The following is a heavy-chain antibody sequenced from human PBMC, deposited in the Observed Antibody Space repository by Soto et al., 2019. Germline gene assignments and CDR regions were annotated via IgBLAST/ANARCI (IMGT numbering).Heavy chain of an antibody. CDR2: ISSSSSYT. CDR3: ARDSFKYGGNSNDIDY. D-gene: IGHD2-21*02. Sequence: QVQLVESGGGLVKPGGSLRLSCAASGFTFSDYYMSWIRQAPGKGLEWVSYISSSSSYTNYADSVKGRFTISRDNAKNSLYLQMNSLRDEDTAVYYCARDSFKYGGNSNDIDYWGQGTLVTVSS. V-gene: IGHV3-11*05. J-gene: IGHJ4*02. CDR1: GFTFSDYY.